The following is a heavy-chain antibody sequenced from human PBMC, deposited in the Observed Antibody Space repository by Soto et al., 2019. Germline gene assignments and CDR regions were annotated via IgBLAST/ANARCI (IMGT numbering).Heavy chain of an antibody. CDR2: IYYSGST. Sequence: QVQPQESGPGLVKPSETLSLTCTVSGGSISSYYWSWIRQPPGKGLEWIGYIYYSGSTNYNPSLKSRVTISVDTSKNQFSLKLSSVTAADTAVYYCARGGRVSGYYYYYMDVWGKGTTVTVSS. D-gene: IGHD3-16*01. J-gene: IGHJ6*03. V-gene: IGHV4-59*01. CDR3: ARGGRVSGYYYYYMDV. CDR1: GGSISSYY.